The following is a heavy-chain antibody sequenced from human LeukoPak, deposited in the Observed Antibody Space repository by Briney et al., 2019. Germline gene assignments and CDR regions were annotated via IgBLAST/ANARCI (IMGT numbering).Heavy chain of an antibody. V-gene: IGHV3-30*02. Sequence: QPGGSLRLSCAASGFTFDDYGMSWVRQAPGKGLEWVAFIRYDGSNKYYADSVKGRFTISRDNSKNTLYLQMNSLRAEDTAVYYCAKGGSYDYVWGSYSMDVWGKGTTVTVSS. CDR1: GFTFDDYG. D-gene: IGHD3-16*01. CDR2: IRYDGSNK. J-gene: IGHJ6*03. CDR3: AKGGSYDYVWGSYSMDV.